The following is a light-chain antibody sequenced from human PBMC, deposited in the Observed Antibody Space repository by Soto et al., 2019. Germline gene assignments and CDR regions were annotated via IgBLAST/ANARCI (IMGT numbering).Light chain of an antibody. CDR3: SLYTSENAYV. CDR1: STDFVRYNR. V-gene: IGLV2-18*01. J-gene: IGLJ1*01. CDR2: EVS. Sequence: QSVLTQPPSGSGSPGQSSTLSCTGTSTDFVRYNRVSWSQHPPGTAPKLTFSEVSTRPPGVPDRFSGSKSGNTASLTISGLQAADEADYYCSLYTSENAYVFGTGTKVTVL.